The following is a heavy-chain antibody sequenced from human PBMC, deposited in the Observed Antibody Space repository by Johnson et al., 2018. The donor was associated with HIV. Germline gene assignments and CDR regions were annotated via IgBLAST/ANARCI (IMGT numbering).Heavy chain of an antibody. CDR1: GFTFSSYA. D-gene: IGHD3-22*01. CDR2: ISYDGSNK. CDR3: AREVYYYDSSGYYIDAFDI. V-gene: IGHV3-30*14. J-gene: IGHJ3*02. Sequence: VQLVESGGGVVQPGRSLRLSCAASGFTFSSYAMHWVRQAPGKGLEWVAVISYDGSNKYYADSVKGRFTITRDNSKNTLYLHMNSLRADDTAVYYCAREVYYYDSSGYYIDAFDIWGQGTMVTVSS.